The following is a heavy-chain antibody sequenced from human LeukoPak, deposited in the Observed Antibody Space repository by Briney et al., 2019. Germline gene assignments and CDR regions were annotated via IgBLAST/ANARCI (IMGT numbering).Heavy chain of an antibody. J-gene: IGHJ6*03. CDR1: GSTFSSYT. CDR2: ISNSGSYI. D-gene: IGHD6-13*01. V-gene: IGHV3-21*01. CDR3: ARVGASSSWYGSYYYYYMDV. Sequence: GESLRLSCAASGSTFSSYTMSWVRQAPGKGLEWVSLISNSGSYIYYAESMKGRVTISRDNAKNSLFLQMNSLRDEDTALYYCARVGASSSWYGSYYYYYMDVWGMGTTVTVFS.